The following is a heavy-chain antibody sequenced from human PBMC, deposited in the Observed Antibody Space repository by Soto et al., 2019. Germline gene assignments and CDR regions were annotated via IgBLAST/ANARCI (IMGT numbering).Heavy chain of an antibody. CDR3: AKGTRSSYYYGMDV. CDR2: LSWNGDYT. V-gene: IGHV3-9*01. D-gene: IGHD6-6*01. Sequence: EVQLVESGGGLVQPGRSLRLSCAVSGFTFDDYAMHWVRQAPGKGLEWVSGLSWNGDYTGYADSVKGRFTISRHNTKKFLYLQMTSLRAEDTALYYCAKGTRSSYYYGMDVWGQGTTVTVSS. J-gene: IGHJ6*02. CDR1: GFTFDDYA.